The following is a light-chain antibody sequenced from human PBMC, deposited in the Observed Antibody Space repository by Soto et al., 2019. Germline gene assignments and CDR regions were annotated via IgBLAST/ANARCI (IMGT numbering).Light chain of an antibody. V-gene: IGLV1-44*01. J-gene: IGLJ3*02. CDR1: SPNIGSNT. CDR2: SNN. CDR3: AAWDDSRNGPV. Sequence: QSVLTQPPSASGTPGQRVTISCSGSSPNIGSNTVNWYQQLPGTAPKLLIYSNNQRPSGVPDRFSGYKSGTSASLAISGLQSEDEADYYCAAWDDSRNGPVCGVGTKLPVL.